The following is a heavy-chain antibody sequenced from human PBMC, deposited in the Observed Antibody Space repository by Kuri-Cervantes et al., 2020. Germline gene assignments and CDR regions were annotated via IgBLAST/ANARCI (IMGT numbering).Heavy chain of an antibody. CDR2: INPNSGGT. CDR1: GYTFTSYG. Sequence: ASVKVSCKASGYTFTSYGISWVRQAPGQGLEWMGWINPNSGGTNYAQKFQGRVTMTRDTSISTAYMELSRLGSDDTAVYYCARGWFGELSSAFDIWGQGTMVTVSS. D-gene: IGHD3-10*01. J-gene: IGHJ3*02. CDR3: ARGWFGELSSAFDI. V-gene: IGHV1-2*02.